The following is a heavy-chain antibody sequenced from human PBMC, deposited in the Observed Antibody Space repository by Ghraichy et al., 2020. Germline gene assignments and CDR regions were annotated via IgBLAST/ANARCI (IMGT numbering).Heavy chain of an antibody. CDR2: ISGSGGST. D-gene: IGHD6-19*01. Sequence: GGSLRLSCAASGFTFSSYAMSWVRQAPGKGLEWVSAISGSGGSTYYADSVKGRFTISRDNSKNTLYLQMNSLRAEDTAVYYCAKDSPTGYSSGWYDPPLVGDAFDIWGQGTMVTVSS. CDR3: AKDSPTGYSSGWYDPPLVGDAFDI. J-gene: IGHJ3*02. CDR1: GFTFSSYA. V-gene: IGHV3-23*01.